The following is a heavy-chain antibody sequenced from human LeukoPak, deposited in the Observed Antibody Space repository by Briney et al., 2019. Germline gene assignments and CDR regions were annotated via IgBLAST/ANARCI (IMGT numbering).Heavy chain of an antibody. V-gene: IGHV3-74*01. J-gene: IGHJ5*02. Sequence: SGGSLRLSCAASGFTVSSNWMHWVRQAPGKGLVWVSRINTDGSSTSYADSVKGRFTISRDNAKNTLYLQMNSLGAEDTAVYYCAKGTYDFSSWGQGTLVTVSS. CDR1: GFTVSSNW. CDR3: AKGTYDFSS. D-gene: IGHD3-3*01. CDR2: INTDGSST.